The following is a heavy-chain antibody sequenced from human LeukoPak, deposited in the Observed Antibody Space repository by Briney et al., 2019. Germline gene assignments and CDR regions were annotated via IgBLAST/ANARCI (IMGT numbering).Heavy chain of an antibody. CDR2: ISGSGDNT. Sequence: GGSLRLSCAASGFTFSNYAMSWVRQAPGKGLEWVSAISGSGDNTYYADSVKGRFTISRDNSKNTLYLQMNSLRAEDTAVYYCARRAGAYSHPYDYWGQGTLVTVSS. V-gene: IGHV3-23*01. D-gene: IGHD4/OR15-4a*01. J-gene: IGHJ4*02. CDR1: GFTFSNYA. CDR3: ARRAGAYSHPYDY.